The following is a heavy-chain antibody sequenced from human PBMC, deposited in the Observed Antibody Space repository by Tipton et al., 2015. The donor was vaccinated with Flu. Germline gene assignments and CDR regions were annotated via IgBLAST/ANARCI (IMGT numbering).Heavy chain of an antibody. V-gene: IGHV3-23*01. CDR1: GFTFSTYA. J-gene: IGHJ4*02. CDR3: AKGLRPAATIDPFDY. CDR2: ISGSGGST. Sequence: SLRLSCAASGFTFSTYAMAWVRQAPGKGLEWVSSISGSGGSTYYADSVKGRFTTSGDNSKDTLYLQMNSLRAEDTAVYYCAKGLRPAATIDPFDYWGQGTLVTVSS. D-gene: IGHD1-26*01.